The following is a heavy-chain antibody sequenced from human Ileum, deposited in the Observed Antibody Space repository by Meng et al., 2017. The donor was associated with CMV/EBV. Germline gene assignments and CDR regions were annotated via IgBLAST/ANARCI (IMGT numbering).Heavy chain of an antibody. V-gene: IGHV3-74*01. CDR3: ARGYCSSTSCYWYFYYYGMDV. J-gene: IGHJ6*02. D-gene: IGHD2-2*01. Sequence: GESLKISCAASGFTFTDYWMHWVRQVPGKGLVWISRINNDGTDTKYAHSVEGRFTISRDNAKNMLYLQMNSLRADDTAVYYCARGYCSSTSCYWYFYYYGMDVWGQGTTVTVSS. CDR1: GFTFTDYW. CDR2: INNDGTDT.